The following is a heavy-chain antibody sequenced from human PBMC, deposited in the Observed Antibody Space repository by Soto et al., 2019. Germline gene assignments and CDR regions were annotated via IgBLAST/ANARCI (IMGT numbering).Heavy chain of an antibody. CDR1: GYTFTSYD. Sequence: QVQLVQSGAEVKKPGASVKVSCKASGYTFTSYDINWVRQATGQGLEWMGWMNPNSGNTGYAQKFQGRVTMTSNTSISTAYMELSSLRSEDTAVYYCARCRYLRGSPNYYGMDVWGQGTTVTVSS. CDR3: ARCRYLRGSPNYYGMDV. CDR2: MNPNSGNT. D-gene: IGHD2-15*01. J-gene: IGHJ6*02. V-gene: IGHV1-8*01.